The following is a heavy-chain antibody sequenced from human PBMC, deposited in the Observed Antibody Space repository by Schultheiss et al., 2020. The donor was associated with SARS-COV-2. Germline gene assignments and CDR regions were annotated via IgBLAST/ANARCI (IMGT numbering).Heavy chain of an antibody. Sequence: SQTLSLTCAVYGGSFSGYYWSWIRQPPGKGLEWIGEINHSGSTNYNPSLKSRVTISVDTSKNQFSLKLSSVTAADTAVYYCARDLYGDYGGAFDIWGQGTMVTVSS. V-gene: IGHV4-34*01. D-gene: IGHD4-17*01. J-gene: IGHJ3*02. CDR1: GGSFSGYY. CDR3: ARDLYGDYGGAFDI. CDR2: INHSGST.